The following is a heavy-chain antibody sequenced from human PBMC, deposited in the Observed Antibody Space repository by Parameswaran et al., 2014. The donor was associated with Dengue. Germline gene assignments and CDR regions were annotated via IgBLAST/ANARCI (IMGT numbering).Heavy chain of an antibody. CDR2: IDPSDSYA. CDR1: GYSFSGYW. CDR3: ARGLHYYDSSGYYPCHY. D-gene: IGHD3-22*01. Sequence: KVSCKGSGYSFSGYWITWVRQMPGKGLEWMGRIDPSDSYANYSPSFQGHVTISVDMSISTAYLQWSSLKASDTAMYFCARGLHYYDSSGYYPCHYWGQGTLVTVSS. V-gene: IGHV5-10-1*01. J-gene: IGHJ4*02.